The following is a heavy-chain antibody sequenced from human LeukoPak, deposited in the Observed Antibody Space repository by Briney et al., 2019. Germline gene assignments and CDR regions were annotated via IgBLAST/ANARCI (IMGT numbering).Heavy chain of an antibody. CDR2: ISSSSSYI. CDR3: AKEVGSSFFYYMDV. Sequence: PGGSLRLSCAASGFTFSSYSMNWVRQAPGKGLEWVSSISSSSSYIYYADSVKGRFTISRDNAKNSLYLQMNSLRAEDTAVFYCAKEVGSSFFYYMDVWGKGTTVTVSS. D-gene: IGHD6-13*01. V-gene: IGHV3-21*04. CDR1: GFTFSSYS. J-gene: IGHJ6*03.